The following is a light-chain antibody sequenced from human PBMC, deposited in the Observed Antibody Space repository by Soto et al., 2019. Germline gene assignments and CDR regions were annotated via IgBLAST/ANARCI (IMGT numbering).Light chain of an antibody. CDR3: QQYGTSRA. J-gene: IGKJ1*01. Sequence: EIVLTQSPGTLSLSPGETATLSCRASQSVSSSYLAWYQQKPGQAPRLLIYGASSRATGIPDRFSRSGSGTDFTLTINRLEPADFAVYYCQQYGTSRAFGQGTKVENK. CDR2: GAS. CDR1: QSVSSSY. V-gene: IGKV3-20*01.